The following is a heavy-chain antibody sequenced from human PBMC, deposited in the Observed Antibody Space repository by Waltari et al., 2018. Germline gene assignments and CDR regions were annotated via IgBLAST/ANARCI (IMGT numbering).Heavy chain of an antibody. J-gene: IGHJ4*02. D-gene: IGHD5-12*01. Sequence: EVQLVESGGGLVQPGGSLRLSCAASGFTFSTYALTWVRQAPGKGPEWVSAISGGGDKIYYADSVNGRFTISRDNSKNTLYLQMSSLRAEDTAVYYCAKADIDNRHGYNLYYLAYWGQGTLVTVSS. CDR3: AKADIDNRHGYNLYYLAY. V-gene: IGHV3-23*04. CDR1: GFTFSTYA. CDR2: ISGGGDKI.